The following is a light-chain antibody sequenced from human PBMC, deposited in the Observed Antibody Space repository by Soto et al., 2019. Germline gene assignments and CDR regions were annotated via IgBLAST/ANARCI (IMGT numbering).Light chain of an antibody. CDR1: QSVRSY. CDR2: GAS. CDR3: QQYGSSPYT. Sequence: ILLPKSPETLSLSPWERATLSGRASQSVRSYLAWYQQKPGQAPRLLIYGASNRATGIPARFGGSGSGTDFTLTISRLEPEDFAVYYCQQYGSSPYTFGQAT. V-gene: IGKV3-20*01. J-gene: IGKJ2*01.